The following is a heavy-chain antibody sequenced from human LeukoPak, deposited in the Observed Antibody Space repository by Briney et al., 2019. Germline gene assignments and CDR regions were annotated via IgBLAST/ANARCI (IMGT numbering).Heavy chain of an antibody. D-gene: IGHD3-16*02. CDR3: ATLVIPEFDP. CDR2: ISYDGSNK. Sequence: GGSLRLSCEVSGLTFSIYGMHWVRQAPGKGLEWVAVISYDGSNKHYADSVKGRFTISRDNSKNTLYLQMNSLRAEDTAVYYCATLVIPEFDPWGQGTLVTVSS. J-gene: IGHJ5*02. V-gene: IGHV3-30*19. CDR1: GLTFSIYG.